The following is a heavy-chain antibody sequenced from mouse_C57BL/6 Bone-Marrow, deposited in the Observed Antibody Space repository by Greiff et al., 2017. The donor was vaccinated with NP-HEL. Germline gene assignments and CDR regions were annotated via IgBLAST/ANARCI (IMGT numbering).Heavy chain of an antibody. CDR2: INPSTGGT. J-gene: IGHJ3*01. CDR3: ATGGNLAWFAD. CDR1: GYSFTGYY. V-gene: IGHV1-42*01. D-gene: IGHD2-1*01. Sequence: VQLQQPGPELVKPGASVKISCKASGYSFTGYYMNWVKQSPEKSLEWIGEINPSTGGTTYNQKFKAKATLTVDKSSSTAYMQLKGLTSEDSAVYYCATGGNLAWFADWGKGTLVTVSA.